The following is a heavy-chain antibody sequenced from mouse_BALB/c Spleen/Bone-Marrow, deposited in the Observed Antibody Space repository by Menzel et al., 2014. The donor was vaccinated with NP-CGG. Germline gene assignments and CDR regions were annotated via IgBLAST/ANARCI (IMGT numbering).Heavy chain of an antibody. CDR3: ARDLYYDYDVGAMDY. CDR2: IWPGGST. V-gene: IGHV2-9*02. J-gene: IGHJ4*01. Sequence: QLQLKQSGPGLEESSQSLSISCTVSGFSLISYGVHWIRQRPGKGLEWLGVIWPGGSTNYNSALMSRLSISKDNSKSQVFLKMNSLQSDDTAMYYCARDLYYDYDVGAMDYWGQGTSVAVSS. D-gene: IGHD2-4*01. CDR1: GFSLISYG.